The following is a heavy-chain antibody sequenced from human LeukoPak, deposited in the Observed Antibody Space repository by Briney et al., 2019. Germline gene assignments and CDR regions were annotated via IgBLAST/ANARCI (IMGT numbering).Heavy chain of an antibody. J-gene: IGHJ4*02. CDR3: ARVRGFSGWTGAHSY. V-gene: IGHV4-34*01. Sequence: GSLRLSCTASGFTFGDHGMSWIRQPPGKGLEXXXXXNHSGSTNYNPXLKXRXTISVDTSKNQFSLKLSSVTAADTAVYYCARVRGFSGWTGAHSYWGQGTLVTVSS. CDR2: XNHSGST. D-gene: IGHD6-19*01. CDR1: GFTFGDHG.